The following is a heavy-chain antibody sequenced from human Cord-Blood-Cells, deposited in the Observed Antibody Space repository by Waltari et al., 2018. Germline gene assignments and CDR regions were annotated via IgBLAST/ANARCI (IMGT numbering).Heavy chain of an antibody. D-gene: IGHD7-27*01. Sequence: QITLKESGPTLVKPTQTLTLTCTFSGFSPSTSGVGVGWIRQPPGKALEWLALIYWNDDKRYSPSLKSRLTITKDTSKNQVVLTMTNMDPVDTATYYCAHIHKLGALLDYWGQGTLVTVSS. V-gene: IGHV2-5*01. CDR3: AHIHKLGALLDY. CDR2: IYWNDDK. CDR1: GFSPSTSGVG. J-gene: IGHJ4*02.